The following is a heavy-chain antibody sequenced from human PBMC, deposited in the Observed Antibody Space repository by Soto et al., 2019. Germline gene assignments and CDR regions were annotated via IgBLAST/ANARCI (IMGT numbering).Heavy chain of an antibody. CDR2: TYWDDDK. D-gene: IGHD3-22*01. CDR3: ARVPGGSSGYIRRFYH. V-gene: IGHV2-5*02. Sequence: QITLKESGPTLVKPTQTLTLTCTFSGFSLNTGGVGVGWGRQHPGKALEWLALTYWDDDKRYSPSLNTRHTITKDTSENHVGLIMTNMDPVDTATYYCARVPGGSSGYIRRFYHWGQGALGTVSS. J-gene: IGHJ4*02. CDR1: GFSLNTGGVG.